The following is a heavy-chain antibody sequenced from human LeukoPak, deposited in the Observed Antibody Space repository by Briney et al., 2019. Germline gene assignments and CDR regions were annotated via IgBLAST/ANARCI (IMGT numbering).Heavy chain of an antibody. CDR2: ISSSSSYI. Sequence: PGGSLRLSCAASGFTFSSYSMNWVRQAPGKGVEWVSSISSSSSYIYYADSVKGRFTISRDNAKNSLYLQMNSLRAEDTAVYYCARASGATTEFDYWGQGTLVTVSS. V-gene: IGHV3-21*04. CDR3: ARASGATTEFDY. D-gene: IGHD1-26*01. J-gene: IGHJ4*02. CDR1: GFTFSSYS.